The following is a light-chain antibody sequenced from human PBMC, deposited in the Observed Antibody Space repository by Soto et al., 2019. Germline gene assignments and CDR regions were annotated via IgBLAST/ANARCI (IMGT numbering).Light chain of an antibody. CDR3: SSYTSSSTLDVV. Sequence: QSALTQPASVSGSPGQSITISCTGTSSDVGGYNYVSWYQQHPGKAPKLMIYEVSNRPSGVSNRFSGSKSGNTASLTISGLQAEDEADYYGSSYTSSSTLDVVFGGGTQLTVL. CDR1: SSDVGGYNY. CDR2: EVS. J-gene: IGLJ2*01. V-gene: IGLV2-14*01.